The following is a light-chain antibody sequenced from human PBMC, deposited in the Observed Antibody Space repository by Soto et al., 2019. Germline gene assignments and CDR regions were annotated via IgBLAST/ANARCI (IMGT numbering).Light chain of an antibody. J-gene: IGKJ1*01. Sequence: VMTQSPATLSVSPGERATLSCWASETVATNLAWYQQKPGQAPRLLISGASTRAAGISDRFSGGGSGTDFTLTITRLEPEDFAVYFCLQYGGLPRTFGQRSKA. V-gene: IGKV3-20*01. CDR1: ETVATN. CDR3: LQYGGLPRT. CDR2: GAS.